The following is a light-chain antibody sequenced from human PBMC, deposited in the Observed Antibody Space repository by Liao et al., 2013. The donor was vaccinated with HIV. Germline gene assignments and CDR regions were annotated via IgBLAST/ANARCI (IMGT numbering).Light chain of an antibody. Sequence: SFELTQAPSVSVAPGQTASITCSGDRLGDKYTCWYQQKPGQSPVLVIYQDSMRPSGIPERFSGSNSGNTATLTISRVEAGDEADYYCQVWDSSSDHPGVFGGGTKLTVL. V-gene: IGLV3-1*01. CDR3: QVWDSSSDHPGV. CDR1: RLGDKY. J-gene: IGLJ3*02. CDR2: QDS.